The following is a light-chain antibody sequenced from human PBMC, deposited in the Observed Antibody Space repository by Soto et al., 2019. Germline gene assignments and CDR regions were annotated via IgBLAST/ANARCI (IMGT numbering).Light chain of an antibody. Sequence: DIQLTQSPSFLSASVGDRVTITCRASQGISSYLAWYQQRAGKAPKFLMYAAPTLQNGVPSRFSGSGSGTEFALTISSLQPEDFATYYCQQLNTYPLTFGGGTKVEI. CDR2: AAP. CDR1: QGISSY. V-gene: IGKV1-9*01. J-gene: IGKJ4*01. CDR3: QQLNTYPLT.